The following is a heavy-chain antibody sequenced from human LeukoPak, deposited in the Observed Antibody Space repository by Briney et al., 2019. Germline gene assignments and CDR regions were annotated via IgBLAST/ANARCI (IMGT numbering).Heavy chain of an antibody. CDR2: FSLGGSGTT. CDR1: GASITSYS. Sequence: SETLSLTCIVSGASITSYSWNWLRQSPGKGLEWIGYFSLGGSGTTSYTPSLKSRVTISRDTSKNQLSLKLTSVAAADTAVYYCARWDDSAWAFGTWGPGTLVTVSS. D-gene: IGHD6-19*01. CDR3: ARWDDSAWAFGT. J-gene: IGHJ5*02. V-gene: IGHV4-59*08.